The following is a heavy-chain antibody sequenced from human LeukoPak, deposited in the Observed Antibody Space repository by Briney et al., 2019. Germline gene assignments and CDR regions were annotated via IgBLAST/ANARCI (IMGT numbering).Heavy chain of an antibody. Sequence: ASVKVSCKASGYTFTGYYMHWVRQAPGQGLEWMGWMNPNSGNTGYAQQFQGRVTITRNTSISTAYMELSSLRSEDTAVYYCARVGCSGGSHSCYYYYYMDVWGKGTTVTVSS. CDR2: MNPNSGNT. CDR1: GYTFTGYY. D-gene: IGHD2-15*01. J-gene: IGHJ6*03. CDR3: ARVGCSGGSHSCYYYYYMDV. V-gene: IGHV1-8*03.